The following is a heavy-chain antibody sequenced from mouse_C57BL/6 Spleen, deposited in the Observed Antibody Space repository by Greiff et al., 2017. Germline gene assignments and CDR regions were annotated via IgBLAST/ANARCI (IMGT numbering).Heavy chain of an antibody. J-gene: IGHJ2*01. CDR2: IYPGDGDN. CDR3: ARGNYDYDGNYFDY. D-gene: IGHD2-4*01. Sequence: VQLKESGPELVKPGASVKISCKASGYAFSSSWMNWVKQRPGKGLEWIGRIYPGDGDNNYNGQFKGKATLTADKSSSTAYMQLSSLTSEDSAVYFCARGNYDYDGNYFDYWGQGTTLTVSS. V-gene: IGHV1-82*01. CDR1: GYAFSSSW.